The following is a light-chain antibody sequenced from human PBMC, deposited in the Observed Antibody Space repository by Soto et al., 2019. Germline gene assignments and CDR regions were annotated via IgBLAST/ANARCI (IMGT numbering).Light chain of an antibody. V-gene: IGKV1-6*01. Sequence: AIQMTQSPSSLSASVGDRVTISCRASQDIRKDLSWYQQKSREAPKLLIHAASSLQSGVPSRFSGSGSGTDFTLTISSLQPEDFATYYCLQHYDFPRTFGQGTKVEVK. CDR2: AAS. CDR1: QDIRKD. CDR3: LQHYDFPRT. J-gene: IGKJ1*01.